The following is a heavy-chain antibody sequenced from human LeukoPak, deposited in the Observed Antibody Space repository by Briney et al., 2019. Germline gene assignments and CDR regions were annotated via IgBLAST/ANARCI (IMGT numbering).Heavy chain of an antibody. Sequence: GASVKVSCKASGGTFSSYTINWVRQAPGQGLEWMGGIIPVFGTANYVQKFQGRVTITADESTSTAYMELSSLRSEDTAVYYCATDRPYCSSTSCWTYYFDYWGQGTLVTVSS. V-gene: IGHV1-69*13. D-gene: IGHD2-2*01. CDR1: GGTFSSYT. J-gene: IGHJ4*02. CDR3: ATDRPYCSSTSCWTYYFDY. CDR2: IIPVFGTA.